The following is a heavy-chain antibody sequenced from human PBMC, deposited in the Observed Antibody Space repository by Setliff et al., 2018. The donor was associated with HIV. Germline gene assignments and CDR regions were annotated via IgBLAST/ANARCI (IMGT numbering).Heavy chain of an antibody. CDR2: ISYTGST. J-gene: IGHJ5*02. Sequence: SETLSLTCTVSGVSIENNFWSWFRQPPGKGLEWIGYISYTGSTNYDPSLKGRLTIVADTSKSQFSLKLTSVTAADTAVYYCASHEGQTWFDPWGQGTLVTVSS. CDR3: ASHEGQTWFDP. CDR1: GVSIENNF. V-gene: IGHV4-59*01.